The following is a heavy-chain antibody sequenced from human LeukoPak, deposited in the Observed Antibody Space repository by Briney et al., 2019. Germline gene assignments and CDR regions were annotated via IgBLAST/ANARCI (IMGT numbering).Heavy chain of an antibody. J-gene: IGHJ4*02. V-gene: IGHV3-21*04. CDR3: ARADNYDILTGYYNVAAFDY. CDR1: GFTFGDYS. Sequence: GGSLRLSCAASGFTFGDYSMHWVRQAPGKGLEWVSSISSGSSYIYYTDSVRGRFTISRDNAKNSLYLQMNSLRAEDTAVYYCARADNYDILTGYYNVAAFDYWGQGTLVTVSS. CDR2: ISSGSSYI. D-gene: IGHD3-9*01.